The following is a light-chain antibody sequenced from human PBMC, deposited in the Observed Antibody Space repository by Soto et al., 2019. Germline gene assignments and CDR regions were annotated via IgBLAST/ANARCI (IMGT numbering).Light chain of an antibody. CDR2: SAS. CDR1: QNIDTF. Sequence: DIQMTQSPSSLSASVGDRVTITCRASQNIDTFLNWYQQKPGRAPNLLIFSASSLQSGVPSRFSGSGSGTDFTLTSSSLQPEDFATYFCQQGYNTPLTFGGGTKVEIK. V-gene: IGKV1-39*01. J-gene: IGKJ4*01. CDR3: QQGYNTPLT.